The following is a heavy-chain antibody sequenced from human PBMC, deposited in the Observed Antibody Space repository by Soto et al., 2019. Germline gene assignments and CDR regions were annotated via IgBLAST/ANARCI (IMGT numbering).Heavy chain of an antibody. CDR2: IYPGDSDT. D-gene: IGHD4-17*01. CDR3: ARLATVTTTPEKLINWFDP. V-gene: IGHV5-51*01. CDR1: GYSFTSYW. Sequence: GESLKISCKGSGYSFTSYWIGWVRQMPGKGLEWMGIIYPGDSDTRYSPSFQGQVTISADKSISTAYLQWSSLKASDTAMYYCARLATVTTTPEKLINWFDPWGQGTLVTVSS. J-gene: IGHJ5*02.